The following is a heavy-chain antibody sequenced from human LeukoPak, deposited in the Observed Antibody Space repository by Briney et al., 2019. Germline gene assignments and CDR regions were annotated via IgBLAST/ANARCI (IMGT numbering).Heavy chain of an antibody. CDR2: ISTSGSII. J-gene: IGHJ5*02. CDR1: GFTFSDYE. Sequence: PGGSLRLSCAASGFTFSDYEMNWVRQAPGKGLEWILHISTSGSIIHYADSVKGRFTISRDNAKNSLYLQMNSLRAEDTAVYYCARSLLTGIAAAGRFDPWGQGTLVTVSS. V-gene: IGHV3-48*03. CDR3: ARSLLTGIAAAGRFDP. D-gene: IGHD6-13*01.